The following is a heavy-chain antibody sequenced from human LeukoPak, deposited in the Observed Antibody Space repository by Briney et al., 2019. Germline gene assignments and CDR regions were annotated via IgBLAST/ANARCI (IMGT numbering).Heavy chain of an antibody. V-gene: IGHV3-9*01. CDR3: AKDRDYYDSSGHDY. CDR1: GFTFDDYA. D-gene: IGHD3-22*01. Sequence: GRSLRLSCAASGFTFDDYAMHWVRQAPGKGLEWVSGISWNSGSIGYADSVKGRFTISRDNAKNSLYLQMNSLRAEDTALYYCAKDRDYYDSSGHDYWGQGTLVTVSS. CDR2: ISWNSGSI. J-gene: IGHJ4*02.